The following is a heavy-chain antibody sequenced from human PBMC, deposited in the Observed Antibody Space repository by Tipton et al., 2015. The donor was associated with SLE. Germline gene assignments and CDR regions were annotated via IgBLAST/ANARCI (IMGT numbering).Heavy chain of an antibody. V-gene: IGHV3-13*01. CDR1: GFTVSSYD. D-gene: IGHD2-2*02. J-gene: IGHJ5*02. CDR3: ARGAGVVVPAAIRGGWFDP. Sequence: SLRLSCAASGFTVSSYDMHRVRQATGKGLEWVSAIGTAGDTYYPGSVKGRFTISRENAKNSLYLQMNSQRAGDTAVYYCARGAGVVVPAAIRGGWFDPWGQGTLVTVSS. CDR2: IGTAGDT.